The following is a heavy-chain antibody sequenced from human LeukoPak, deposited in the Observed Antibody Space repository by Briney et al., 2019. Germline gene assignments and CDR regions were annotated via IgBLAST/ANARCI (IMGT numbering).Heavy chain of an antibody. CDR1: GYTFTSYY. V-gene: IGHV1-46*01. D-gene: IGHD3-22*01. J-gene: IGHJ4*02. CDR2: LNPAGGTT. Sequence: ASVNVSCKASGYTFTSYYIHWVRQAPGQGLEWMGILNPAGGTTSYAQKFQGRVTMTRDTSTSTVYMEMSSLRSEDTAVYYCTKDFSGSSGFSDYWGQGTLVTVSS. CDR3: TKDFSGSSGFSDY.